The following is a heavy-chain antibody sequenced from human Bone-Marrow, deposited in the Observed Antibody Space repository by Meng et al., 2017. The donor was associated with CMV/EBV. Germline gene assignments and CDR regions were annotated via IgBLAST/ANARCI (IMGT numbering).Heavy chain of an antibody. J-gene: IGHJ4*02. V-gene: IGHV3-30-3*01. CDR1: GFTFSSYA. CDR3: ARGGGVVVPAAPFDY. D-gene: IGHD2-2*01. CDR2: ISYDGSNK. Sequence: GESLKISCAASGFTFSSYAMHWVRQAPGKGLEWVAVISYDGSNKYYADSVKGRFTISRDNSKNTLYLQMNSLRAEDTAVYYCARGGGVVVPAAPFDYWGQGTLVTASS.